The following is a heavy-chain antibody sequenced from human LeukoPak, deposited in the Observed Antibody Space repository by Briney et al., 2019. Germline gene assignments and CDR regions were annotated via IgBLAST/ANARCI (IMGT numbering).Heavy chain of an antibody. Sequence: SETLSLTCAVYGGSFSGYYWSWIRQPPGKGLEWIGEINHSGSTNYNPSLKSRVTISVDTSKNQFSLKLSSVTAADTAVYYCARQPWGRLGESYPRSGRGFDYWGQGTLVTVSS. CDR3: ARQPWGRLGESYPRSGRGFDY. D-gene: IGHD3-16*01. CDR2: INHSGST. V-gene: IGHV4-34*01. J-gene: IGHJ4*02. CDR1: GGSFSGYY.